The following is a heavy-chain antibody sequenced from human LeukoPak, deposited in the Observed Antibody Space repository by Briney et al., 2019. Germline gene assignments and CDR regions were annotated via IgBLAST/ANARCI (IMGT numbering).Heavy chain of an antibody. V-gene: IGHV3-23*01. CDR1: GFTFSSYA. CDR3: ANDIVGATRYYFDS. J-gene: IGHJ4*02. CDR2: ISGSGGST. Sequence: QPGGSLRLSCAASGFTFSSYAMSWVRQAPGKGLEWVSAISGSGGSTYYADSVKGRFTISRDNSKNTLYLQMNSLRAEDTAVYYCANDIVGATRYYFDSWGQGTLVTVSS. D-gene: IGHD1-26*01.